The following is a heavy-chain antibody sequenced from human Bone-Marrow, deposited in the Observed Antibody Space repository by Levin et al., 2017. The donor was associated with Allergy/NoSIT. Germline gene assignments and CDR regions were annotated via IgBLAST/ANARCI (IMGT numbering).Heavy chain of an antibody. J-gene: IGHJ4*02. CDR1: GFTFNSYG. D-gene: IGHD3-22*01. V-gene: IGHV3-33*01. Sequence: GESLKISCAASGFTFNSYGMHWVRQAPGKGLEWVAVIWYDGSKRYYADSVKGRFTISRDNSKNTLFLQMNSLRGEDTAIYYCARWRYYHDSASEHWGQGTLVTVAS. CDR2: IWYDGSKR. CDR3: ARWRYYHDSASEH.